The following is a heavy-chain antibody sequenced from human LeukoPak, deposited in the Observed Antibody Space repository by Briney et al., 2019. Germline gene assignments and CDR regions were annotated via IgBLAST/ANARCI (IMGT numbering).Heavy chain of an antibody. D-gene: IGHD7-27*01. Sequence: GGSLRLSCAASGFTFSSYVMTWVRQAPGKGLEWVSAISSGDSTYYADSVKGRFTISRDNSKSTLYMQMNSLRAEDTAVYYCAKRGINWGPIDYWGQGTLVTVSS. V-gene: IGHV3-23*01. CDR1: GFTFSSYV. J-gene: IGHJ4*02. CDR3: AKRGINWGPIDY. CDR2: ISSGDST.